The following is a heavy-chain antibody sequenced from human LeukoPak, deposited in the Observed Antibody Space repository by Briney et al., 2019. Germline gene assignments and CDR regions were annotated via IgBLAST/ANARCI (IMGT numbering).Heavy chain of an antibody. CDR1: GFTFSSYG. Sequence: GGSLRLSCAASGFTFSSYGMHWVRQAPGKGLEWVAFMRYDGSDKYYADSVKGRFTISRDNSKNTLYLQMNSLGAEDRAVYYCAKETNDWGPFDCRSQGSLVTVSS. J-gene: IGHJ4*02. CDR2: MRYDGSDK. D-gene: IGHD2-8*01. V-gene: IGHV3-30*02. CDR3: AKETNDWGPFDC.